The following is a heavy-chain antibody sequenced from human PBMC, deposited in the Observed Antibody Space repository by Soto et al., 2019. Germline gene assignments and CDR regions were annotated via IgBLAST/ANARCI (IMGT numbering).Heavy chain of an antibody. CDR3: ARDYRGYGMDV. CDR2: ISAYNGNT. J-gene: IGHJ6*02. Sequence: GASVKVSCKASGYTFTSYAMHWVRQAPGQRLEWMGWISAYNGNTKYAQKFQGRVTMTRDTSTSTVYMELSSLRSDDTAVYYCARDYRGYGMDVWGQGTTVTVSS. D-gene: IGHD3-16*02. CDR1: GYTFTSYA. V-gene: IGHV1-3*01.